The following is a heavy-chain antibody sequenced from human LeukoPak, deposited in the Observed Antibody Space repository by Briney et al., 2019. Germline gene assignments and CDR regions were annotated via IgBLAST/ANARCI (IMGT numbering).Heavy chain of an antibody. CDR2: INPNSGGT. V-gene: IGHV1-2*02. CDR3: ARKYYDFWGGSPFMDV. J-gene: IGHJ6*04. CDR1: GYTFTGYY. Sequence: ASVKVSCKASGYTFTGYYMHWVRQAPGQGLEWMGWINPNSGGTNYAQKFQGRVTMTRDMSTSTVNMELSSLRSEDTAVYYCARKYYDFWGGSPFMDVWGKGTTVTVSS. D-gene: IGHD3-3*01.